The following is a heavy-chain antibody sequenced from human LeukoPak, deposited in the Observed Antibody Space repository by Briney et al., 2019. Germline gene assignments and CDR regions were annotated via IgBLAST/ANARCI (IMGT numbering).Heavy chain of an antibody. CDR3: ARDGCSGGSCGNWFDP. CDR2: IIPILGIA. D-gene: IGHD2-15*01. Sequence: ASAKVSCKASGGTFSSYAISWVRQAPGQGLEWVGRIIPILGIANYAQKFQGRVTITADKSTSTAYMELSSLRSEDTAVYYCARDGCSGGSCGNWFDPWGQGTLVTVSS. CDR1: GGTFSSYA. V-gene: IGHV1-69*04. J-gene: IGHJ5*02.